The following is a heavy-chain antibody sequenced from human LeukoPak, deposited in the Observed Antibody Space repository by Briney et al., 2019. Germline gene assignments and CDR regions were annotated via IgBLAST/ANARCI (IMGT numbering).Heavy chain of an antibody. CDR1: GFNSSNYW. V-gene: IGHV3-74*01. D-gene: IGHD3-16*01. CDR3: ARGGGSYGWFDP. J-gene: IGHJ5*02. Sequence: PGGSLRLSCAASGFNSSNYWMHWVRQGPGKGQVWVSRIDSDGSSTNYADSVKGRFTISRDSAKNTLYLQMNSLRAEDTAVYYCARGGGSYGWFDPWGQGTLVTVSS. CDR2: IDSDGSST.